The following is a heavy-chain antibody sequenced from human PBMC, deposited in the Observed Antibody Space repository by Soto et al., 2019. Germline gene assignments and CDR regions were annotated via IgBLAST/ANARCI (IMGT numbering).Heavy chain of an antibody. CDR1: GFTFSSYA. CDR3: ARDLWSGIVATGFSDY. V-gene: IGHV3-30-3*01. J-gene: IGHJ4*02. D-gene: IGHD5-12*01. CDR2: ISYDGSNK. Sequence: GGSLRLSCAASGFTFSSYAMHWVRQAPGKGLEWVAVISYDGSNKYYADSVKGRFTISRDNSKNTLYLQMNSLRAEDTAVYYYARDLWSGIVATGFSDYWGQGTLVTVSS.